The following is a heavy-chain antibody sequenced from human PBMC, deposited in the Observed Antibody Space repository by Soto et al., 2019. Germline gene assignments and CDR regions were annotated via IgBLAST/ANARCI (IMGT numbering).Heavy chain of an antibody. D-gene: IGHD3-10*01. J-gene: IGHJ4*02. CDR1: GDTFSFYT. CDR3: ATSYGSGYRAFDY. V-gene: IGHV1-69*02. CDR2: VNPILSMS. Sequence: QVQLVQSGAELKKPGSSVKVSCKASGDTFSFYTINWVRQAPGLGLEWMGRVNPILSMSNYAQKFQGRVTMTADKSTSTAYMELRSLRSADTAFYYCATSYGSGYRAFDYWGQGALVTVSS.